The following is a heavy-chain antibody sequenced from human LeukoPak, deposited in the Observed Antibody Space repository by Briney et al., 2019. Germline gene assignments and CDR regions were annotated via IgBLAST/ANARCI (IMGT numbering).Heavy chain of an antibody. CDR3: ARARLSFTRGIGANYFDY. CDR2: IKGDGREK. J-gene: IGHJ4*02. D-gene: IGHD2-15*01. Sequence: GGSLRLSCSASGFTLSTYAMRWVRQAPGKGLEWVANIKGDGREKYYVDSVKGRFSISRDNAKNFLYLQVNSLRADDTDVYYCARARLSFTRGIGANYFDYWGQGTPVTVSS. V-gene: IGHV3-7*01. CDR1: GFTLSTYA.